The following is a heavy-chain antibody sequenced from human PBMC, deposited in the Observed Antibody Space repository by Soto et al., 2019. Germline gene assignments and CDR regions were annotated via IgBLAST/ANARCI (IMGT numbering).Heavy chain of an antibody. CDR2: IWYDGSNK. V-gene: IGHV3-33*01. CDR1: ELNFSSFF. CDR3: ARDSTGACSGGSCPISCYYYYYMDV. Sequence: GRSLRLSYAAVELNFSSFFMHLVRQNPGKGLEWVAVIWYDGSNKYYADSVKGRFTISRDNSKNTLYLQMNSLRAEDTAVYYCARDSTGACSGGSCPISCYYYYYMDVWGKGTRSPCP. J-gene: IGHJ6*03. D-gene: IGHD2-15*01.